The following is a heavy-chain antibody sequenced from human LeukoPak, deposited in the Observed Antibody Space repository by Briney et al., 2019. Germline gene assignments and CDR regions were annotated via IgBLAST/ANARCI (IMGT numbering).Heavy chain of an antibody. Sequence: SETLSLTCTVSGYSISSGYYWGWIRQPPGKGLEWIGSIYHSGSTYYNLSLKSRVTISVDTSKNQFSLKLNSVTAADTAIYYCAKGAGGFSYYNWFDPWGQGTLVTVSS. D-gene: IGHD5-18*01. V-gene: IGHV4-38-2*02. CDR1: GYSISSGYY. CDR2: IYHSGST. CDR3: AKGAGGFSYYNWFDP. J-gene: IGHJ5*02.